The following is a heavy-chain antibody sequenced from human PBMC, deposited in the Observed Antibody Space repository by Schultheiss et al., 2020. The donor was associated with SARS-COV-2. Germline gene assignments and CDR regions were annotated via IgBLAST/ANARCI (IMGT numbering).Heavy chain of an antibody. V-gene: IGHV3-66*01. D-gene: IGHD6-19*01. CDR1: GFTFSSYS. Sequence: GGSLRLSCAASGFTFSSYSMNWVRQAPGKGLEWVSVIYSGGSTYYADSVKGRFTISRDNSKNTLYLQMNSLRAEDTAVYYCARTPAVASDYWGQGTLVTVSS. J-gene: IGHJ4*02. CDR3: ARTPAVASDY. CDR2: IYSGGST.